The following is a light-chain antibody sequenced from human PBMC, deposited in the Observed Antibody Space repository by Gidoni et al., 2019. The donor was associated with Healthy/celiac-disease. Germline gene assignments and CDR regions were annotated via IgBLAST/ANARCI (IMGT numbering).Light chain of an antibody. CDR2: DAS. CDR3: QQYDNLLLT. CDR1: QDISNY. V-gene: IGKV1-33*01. Sequence: DIQMTQSSSSLSASVGDRVTITAQASQDISNYLNWYQQKPGKAPKLLIYDASNLETAVPSRFSGSGSGTDFTFTISSLQHEDIATYYCQQYDNLLLTFGGGTRVEIK. J-gene: IGKJ4*01.